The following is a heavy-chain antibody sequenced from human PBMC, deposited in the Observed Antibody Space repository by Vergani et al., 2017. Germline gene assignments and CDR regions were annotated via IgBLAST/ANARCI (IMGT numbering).Heavy chain of an antibody. CDR3: AKDTAPYCCDYDC. V-gene: IGHV3-23*01. CDR1: GFTFSNYA. D-gene: IGHD2-21*02. CDR2: ISDSGDST. Sequence: EVQLLESGGGLVQPGVSLRLSCAASGFTFSNYAMSWVRQAPGKGLEWVSGISDSGDSTYYADSVKGHFTISRDNSRNTLFLQMHSLRAEDTAIYYCAKDTAPYCCDYDCWGQGTLVTVSS. J-gene: IGHJ4*02.